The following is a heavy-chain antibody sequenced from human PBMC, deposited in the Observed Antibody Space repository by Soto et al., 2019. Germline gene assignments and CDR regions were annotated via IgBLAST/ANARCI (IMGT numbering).Heavy chain of an antibody. CDR2: IAVGSGYT. CDR1: GFTFTSSA. CDR3: AADATAWQQMVPSDY. V-gene: IGHV1-58*01. J-gene: IGHJ4*02. D-gene: IGHD2-8*01. Sequence: SVKVSCKASGFTFTSSAFQWVRQARGQRLERIGWIAVGSGYTNYAQRFQDRVTLTRDMSTATTYMELSRLTSEDTAIYYCAADATAWQQMVPSDYWGQGTLVTVSS.